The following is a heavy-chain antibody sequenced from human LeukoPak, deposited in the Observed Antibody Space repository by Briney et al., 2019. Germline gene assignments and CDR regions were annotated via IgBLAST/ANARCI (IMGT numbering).Heavy chain of an antibody. Sequence: GGSLRLSCATPGFNFDRYTIHWVRQAPGKGLEWVSLAGWAGGTTFYSDSVRGRFTISRDSGRKSVYLQMNSLTTDDTAFYFCAKELDTMFFDYWGQGALVTVSS. CDR3: AKELDTMFFDY. CDR2: AGWAGGTT. V-gene: IGHV3-43*01. J-gene: IGHJ4*02. CDR1: GFNFDRYT. D-gene: IGHD3-10*02.